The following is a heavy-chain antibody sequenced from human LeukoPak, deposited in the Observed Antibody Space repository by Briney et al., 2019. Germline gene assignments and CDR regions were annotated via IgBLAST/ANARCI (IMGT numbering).Heavy chain of an antibody. J-gene: IGHJ3*02. V-gene: IGHV4-61*01. CDR3: ARVEWFGELSPFDI. CDR2: IYYSGST. Sequence: SETLSLTRTVSGGSVSSGTYYWSWIRQPPGEGLECIGYIYYSGSTNYNPSLKSRVTISVDTSKNQFSLKLSSVTAADTAVYYCARVEWFGELSPFDIWGQGTMVTVSS. CDR1: GGSVSSGTYY. D-gene: IGHD3-10*01.